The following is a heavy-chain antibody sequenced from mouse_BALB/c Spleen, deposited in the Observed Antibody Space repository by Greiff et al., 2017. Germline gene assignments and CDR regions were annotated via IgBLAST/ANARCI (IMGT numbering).Heavy chain of an antibody. J-gene: IGHJ4*01. Sequence: VQGVESGPGLVAPSQSLSITCTASGFSLTSYGVHWVRQPPGKGLEWLGVIWAGGSTNYNSALMSRLSISKDNSKSQVFLKMNSLQTDDTAMYYCAITTVGYAMDYWGQGTSVTVSS. CDR3: AITTVGYAMDY. CDR2: IWAGGST. CDR1: GFSLTSYG. D-gene: IGHD1-1*01. V-gene: IGHV2-9*02.